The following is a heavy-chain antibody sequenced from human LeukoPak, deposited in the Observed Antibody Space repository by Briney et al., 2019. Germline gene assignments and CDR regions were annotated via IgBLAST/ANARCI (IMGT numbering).Heavy chain of an antibody. CDR3: ARGLAAAPPLYYYYFMDV. V-gene: IGHV4-34*01. D-gene: IGHD6-13*01. CDR1: GGSFSGYY. J-gene: IGHJ6*03. Sequence: PSETLSLTCGVFGGSFSGYYWTWIRQPPGKGLEWVGEINHSGNTNYNPSLKSRVTISIDTSKNQFSLKLSSVTAADTAVYYCARGLAAAPPLYYYYFMDVWDKGTTVTVSS. CDR2: INHSGNT.